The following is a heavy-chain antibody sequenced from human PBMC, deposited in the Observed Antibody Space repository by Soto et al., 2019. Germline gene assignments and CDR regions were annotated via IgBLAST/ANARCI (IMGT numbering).Heavy chain of an antibody. J-gene: IGHJ6*02. CDR3: ARTIIALTDRYNWNYYYGMDV. CDR2: IKQDGSEK. V-gene: IGHV3-7*01. CDR1: GFTFSSYW. D-gene: IGHD1-20*01. Sequence: GGSLRLSCAASGFTFSSYWMSWVRQAPGKGLEWVANIKQDGSEKYYVDSVKGRFTISRDNAKNSLYLQMNSLRAEDTAVYYCARTIIALTDRYNWNYYYGMDVWGQGTTVTVSS.